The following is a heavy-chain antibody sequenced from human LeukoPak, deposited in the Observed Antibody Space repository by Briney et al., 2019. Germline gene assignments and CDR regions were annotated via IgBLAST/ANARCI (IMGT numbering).Heavy chain of an antibody. CDR1: GFTVSSNY. Sequence: GGSLRLSCAASGFTVSSNYMSWVRQAPGKGLEWVSVIYSGGSTYYADSVKGRFTISRGNSKNTLYLQMNSLRAEDTAVYYCARDQDDYGDYEFSTWGQGTLVTVSS. CDR2: IYSGGST. J-gene: IGHJ4*02. CDR3: ARDQDDYGDYEFST. V-gene: IGHV3-53*01. D-gene: IGHD4-17*01.